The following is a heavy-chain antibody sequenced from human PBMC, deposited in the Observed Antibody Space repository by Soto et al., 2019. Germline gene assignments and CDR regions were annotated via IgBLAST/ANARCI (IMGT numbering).Heavy chain of an antibody. D-gene: IGHD3-9*01. J-gene: IGHJ5*02. CDR2: INHSGST. Sequence: SETLSLTCAVYGGSFSGYYWSWIRQPPGKGLEWIGEINHSGSTNYNPSLKGRFTISRDNAKNSLYLQMNSLRAEDTAVYYCARDLVPATIFEWFDPWGQGTLVTVSS. CDR3: ARDLVPATIFEWFDP. CDR1: GGSFSGYY. V-gene: IGHV4-34*01.